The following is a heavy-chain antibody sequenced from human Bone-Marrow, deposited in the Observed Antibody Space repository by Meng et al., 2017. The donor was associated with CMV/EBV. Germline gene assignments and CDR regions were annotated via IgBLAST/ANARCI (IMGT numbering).Heavy chain of an antibody. D-gene: IGHD4-11*01. V-gene: IGHV4-4*07. J-gene: IGHJ5*02. CDR3: ARDVSSVTWFDP. CDR2: IYTSGST. Sequence: QLQLLESGPGLVKPSETLSPTCTVPGGSTSSYSWSWIRQPAGKGLEWIGRIYTSGSTNYNPSLKSRVTMSVDTSKNQFSLKLSSVTAADTAVYYCARDVSSVTWFDPWGQGTLVTAPQ. CDR1: GGSTSSYS.